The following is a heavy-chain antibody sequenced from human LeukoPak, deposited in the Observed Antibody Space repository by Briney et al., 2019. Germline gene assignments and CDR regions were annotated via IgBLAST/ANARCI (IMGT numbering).Heavy chain of an antibody. V-gene: IGHV3-33*08. CDR1: GFTFNTYV. Sequence: GGSLRLSCATSGFTFNTYVMHWVRQAPGKGLEWVAVIWYDGSKEYYADSVKGRFTISRDDSKNTLYLQMNSLRAEDTAIYYCARDPGTLATYFDYWGPGTLVTVSS. CDR2: IWYDGSKE. J-gene: IGHJ4*02. CDR3: ARDPGTLATYFDY. D-gene: IGHD6-13*01.